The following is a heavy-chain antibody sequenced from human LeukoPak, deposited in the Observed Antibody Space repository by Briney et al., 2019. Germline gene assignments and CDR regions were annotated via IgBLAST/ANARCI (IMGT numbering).Heavy chain of an antibody. D-gene: IGHD1-26*01. CDR3: ARGGIVGSRTNWFDP. J-gene: IGHJ5*02. Sequence: SETLSLTCTVSGDSISSYYWSWIRQPPGKGLEWIGYISDSGSTNYNPSLKSRVTISVDTSKNQFSLKLSSLTAADTAVYFCARGGIVGSRTNWFDPWGQGTLVTVSS. CDR1: GDSISSYY. CDR2: ISDSGST. V-gene: IGHV4-59*12.